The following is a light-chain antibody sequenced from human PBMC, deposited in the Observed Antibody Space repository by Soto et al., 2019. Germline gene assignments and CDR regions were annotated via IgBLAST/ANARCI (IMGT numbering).Light chain of an antibody. J-gene: IGLJ2*01. V-gene: IGLV2-14*01. CDR2: DVS. Sequence: QSALTQPASVSGSPGQSITISCTGTRSDVGGYNYVSWYQQHPGKAPKLLIYDVSNRPSGVSNRFYGSKSGNTASLTISGLQAADEADYYCSSYTSSSTLVVFGGGTKLTVL. CDR3: SSYTSSSTLVV. CDR1: RSDVGGYNY.